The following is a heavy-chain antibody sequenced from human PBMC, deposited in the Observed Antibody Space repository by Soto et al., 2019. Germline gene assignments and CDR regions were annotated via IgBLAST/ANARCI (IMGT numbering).Heavy chain of an antibody. CDR1: GYSFTRYW. J-gene: IGHJ6*02. V-gene: IGHV5-51*01. D-gene: IGHD3-10*01. Sequence: GESLKISCKGFGYSFTRYWTGWVRQMPGKGLECMGIIYPGDSDTRYSPSFQGQVTISADKSISTAYLQWSSLKASDTAMYYCAGGGVRGVITRTRDYYGMDVWGQGTTVTVSS. CDR2: IYPGDSDT. CDR3: AGGGVRGVITRTRDYYGMDV.